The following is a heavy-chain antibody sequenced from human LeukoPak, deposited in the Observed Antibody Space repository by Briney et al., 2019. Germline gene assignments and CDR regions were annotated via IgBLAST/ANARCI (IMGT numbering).Heavy chain of an antibody. CDR2: IYYRGST. V-gene: IGHV4-39*01. CDR3: AILVIGCS. D-gene: IGHD2-21*01. Sequence: KTSETLSHPCSLSGGSMRSSTYYWGWIRQPPGRGLEWIGTIYYRGSTYYNPSLKSRVTISVDTSNNQFSLRLSSVTAADTAVYYYAILVIGCSWGQGTLVTVSS. J-gene: IGHJ5*02. CDR1: GGSMRSSTYY.